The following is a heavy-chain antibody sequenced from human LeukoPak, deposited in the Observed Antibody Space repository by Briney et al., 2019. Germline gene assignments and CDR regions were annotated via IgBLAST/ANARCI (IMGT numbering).Heavy chain of an antibody. V-gene: IGHV1-69*05. CDR2: IIPIFGTA. CDR1: GGTFSSYA. Sequence: GASVKVSCKASGGTFSSYAISWVRQAPGQGLEWVGGIIPIFGTANCAQKFQGRVTITTDESTSTAYMELSSLRSEDTAVYYCAREGELYYALDYWGQGTLVTVSS. J-gene: IGHJ4*02. D-gene: IGHD1-26*01. CDR3: AREGELYYALDY.